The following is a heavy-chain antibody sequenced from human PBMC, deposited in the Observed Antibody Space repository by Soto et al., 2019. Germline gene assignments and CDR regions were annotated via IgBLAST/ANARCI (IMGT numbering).Heavy chain of an antibody. CDR2: IYHSGST. CDR3: ARLGIAVAGAFDY. V-gene: IGHV4-4*02. CDR1: RGSISSSNW. D-gene: IGHD6-19*01. J-gene: IGHJ4*02. Sequence: SETLSLTCAVSRGSISSSNWWSWVRQPPGKGLEWIGEIYHSGSTNYNPSLKSRVTISVDKSKNQFSLKLSSVTAADTAVYYCARLGIAVAGAFDYWGQGTLVTVSS.